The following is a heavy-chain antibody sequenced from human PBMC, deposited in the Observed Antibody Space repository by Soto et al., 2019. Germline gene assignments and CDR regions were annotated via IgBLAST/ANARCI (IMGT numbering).Heavy chain of an antibody. J-gene: IGHJ6*02. Sequence: TSETLSLTCTVSGGSISSYYWSWIRQPPGKGLEWIGYIYYSGGTNYNPSLKSRVTISVDTSKNQFSLKLSSVTAADTAVYYCARLWFGASYYYYYGMDVWGQGTTVTLSS. V-gene: IGHV4-59*08. CDR2: IYYSGGT. D-gene: IGHD3-10*01. CDR3: ARLWFGASYYYYYGMDV. CDR1: GGSISSYY.